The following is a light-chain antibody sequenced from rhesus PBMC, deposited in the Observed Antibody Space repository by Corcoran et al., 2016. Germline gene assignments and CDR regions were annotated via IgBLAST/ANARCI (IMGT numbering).Light chain of an antibody. CDR3: QQHNSYPGT. Sequence: DIQMTQSPSSLSASVGDRVTITCQASQGISSWLAWYQQKPGKAPKLLIYAASRLQSGAPSRFSGSGSGTDFTLTIRSLQPEDFTTYYCQQHNSYPGTFGQGTKVGIK. J-gene: IGKJ1*01. CDR1: QGISSW. CDR2: AAS. V-gene: IGKV1-33*02.